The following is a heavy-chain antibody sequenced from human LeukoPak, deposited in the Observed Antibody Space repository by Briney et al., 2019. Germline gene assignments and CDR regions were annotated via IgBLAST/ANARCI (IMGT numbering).Heavy chain of an antibody. Sequence: SETLSLTCTVSGDSMTRGGYYWSWVRQHPGKGLEWIGFIYHSGTTFYNPSLEGRAAISVDTSQNQFSLKLTSVTAADTAVYCAIDVDYRNYLDYWGQGTLVTVSS. CDR3: IDVDYRNYLDY. V-gene: IGHV4-31*03. CDR2: IYHSGTT. J-gene: IGHJ4*02. D-gene: IGHD4-11*01. CDR1: GDSMTRGGYY.